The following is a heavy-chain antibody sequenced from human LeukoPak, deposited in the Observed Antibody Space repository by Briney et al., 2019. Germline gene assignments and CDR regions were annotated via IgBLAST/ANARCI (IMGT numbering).Heavy chain of an antibody. Sequence: ASVKVSCKASGYTFTSYDINWVRQATGQGLEWMGWMNPNSGNTGYAQKFQGRVTMTRDTSTSTVYMELSSLRSEDTAVYYCARETGAPDGGFDYWGQGTLVTVSS. V-gene: IGHV1-8*01. J-gene: IGHJ4*02. D-gene: IGHD7-27*01. CDR2: MNPNSGNT. CDR3: ARETGAPDGGFDY. CDR1: GYTFTSYD.